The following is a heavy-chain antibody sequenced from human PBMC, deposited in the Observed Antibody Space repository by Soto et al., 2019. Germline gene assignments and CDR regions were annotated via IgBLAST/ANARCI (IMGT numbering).Heavy chain of an antibody. D-gene: IGHD2-15*01. V-gene: IGHV1-69*12. CDR3: ASREGGYCSGGSCSLDY. CDR1: GGTFSSYA. CDR2: IIPIFGTA. Sequence: QVQLVQSGAEVKKPGSSVKVSCKASGGTFSSYAISWVRQAPGQGLEWMGGIIPIFGTANYAQKFQGRVTITADESTSTASMELSSLRSEDTAVYYCASREGGYCSGGSCSLDYWGQGTLVTVSS. J-gene: IGHJ4*02.